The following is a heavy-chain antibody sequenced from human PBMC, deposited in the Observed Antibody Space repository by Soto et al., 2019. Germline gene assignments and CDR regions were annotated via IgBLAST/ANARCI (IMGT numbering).Heavy chain of an antibody. D-gene: IGHD3-3*02. V-gene: IGHV4-31*03. CDR1: GGSISSGGYY. Sequence: QVQLQESGPGLVKPSQTLSLTCTVSGGSISSGGYYWSWIRQHPGKGLEWIGYIYYSGSTYYNPSLKSRVTISVDTSKNQFSLKLSSVTAADTAVYYCTRDSILRGTLTNAFDIWGQGTMVTVSS. CDR3: TRDSILRGTLTNAFDI. CDR2: IYYSGST. J-gene: IGHJ3*02.